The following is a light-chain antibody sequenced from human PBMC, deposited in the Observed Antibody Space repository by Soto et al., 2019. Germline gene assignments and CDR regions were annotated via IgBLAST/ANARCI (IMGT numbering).Light chain of an antibody. CDR3: CSDAGSYTYL. CDR1: SSDVGGYNY. J-gene: IGLJ1*01. CDR2: DVS. V-gene: IGLV2-11*01. Sequence: TQPRSVSGSPGQSVTISCTGTSSDVGGYNYVSWYQQHPGKAPKLMIYDVSKRPSGVPDRFSGSKSGNTASLTISGLQAEVEADYYCCSDAGSYTYLFGTGTKVAVL.